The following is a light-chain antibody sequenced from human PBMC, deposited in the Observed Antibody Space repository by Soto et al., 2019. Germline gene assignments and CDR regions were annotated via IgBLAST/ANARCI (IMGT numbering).Light chain of an antibody. J-gene: IGKJ1*01. V-gene: IGKV3-11*01. CDR3: QQCNNWPQWT. CDR1: QSVGTF. Sequence: EIVLTQSPATLSLSPGERATLSCRASQSVGTFFAWYQQKPGQAPRLLIYGASNRATGIPARFSGSGSGTDFTLTISSLEPEDFAVYYCQQCNNWPQWTFGQGTKVEIK. CDR2: GAS.